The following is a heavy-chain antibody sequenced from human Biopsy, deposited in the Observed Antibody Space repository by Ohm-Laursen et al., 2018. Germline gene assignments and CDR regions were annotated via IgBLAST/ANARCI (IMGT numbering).Heavy chain of an antibody. V-gene: IGHV4-59*01. CDR1: GGSISGYY. CDR3: ARDFRAGSGFLRSNNHYCGMDV. Sequence: SETLSLTCTVSGGSISGYYWTWIRQSPGKGLEWFGYIYYHNGSSSYNPSLKSRVTMSVDTSQNQFSLNLNSVTAADTAVYYCARDFRAGSGFLRSNNHYCGMDVWGPGTRVTVSS. D-gene: IGHD5-24*01. CDR2: IYYHNGSS. J-gene: IGHJ6*02.